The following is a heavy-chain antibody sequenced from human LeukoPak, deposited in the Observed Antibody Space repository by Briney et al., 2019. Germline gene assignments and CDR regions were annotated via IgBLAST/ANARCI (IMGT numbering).Heavy chain of an antibody. CDR1: GFTFSSYS. J-gene: IGHJ3*02. D-gene: IGHD3-22*01. CDR3: ARERSLSSVAFDI. CDR2: ISSSSSTI. V-gene: IGHV3-48*01. Sequence: GGSLRLSCAASGFTFSSYSMNWVRQAPGKGLEWVSYISSSSSTIYYADSVKGRFTISRDNSKNTLYLQMNSLRAEDTAVYYCARERSLSSVAFDIWGQGTMVTVSS.